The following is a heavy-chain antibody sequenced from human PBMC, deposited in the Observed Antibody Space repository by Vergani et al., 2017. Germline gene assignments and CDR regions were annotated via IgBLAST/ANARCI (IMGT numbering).Heavy chain of an antibody. Sequence: QVQLVQSGAEVKKPGASVKVSCKASGYNFTSFDINWVRLATGQGLEWMGWMNPKSGNTAYAAKFQGRITMTRDSSTDTAYMEMKSLRSEDTAIYFCASPPVAAAGMYQAAEDEYFQHWGQGTLVTVSS. CDR1: GYNFTSFD. J-gene: IGHJ1*01. V-gene: IGHV1-8*01. D-gene: IGHD6-13*01. CDR3: ASPPVAAAGMYQAAEDEYFQH. CDR2: MNPKSGNT.